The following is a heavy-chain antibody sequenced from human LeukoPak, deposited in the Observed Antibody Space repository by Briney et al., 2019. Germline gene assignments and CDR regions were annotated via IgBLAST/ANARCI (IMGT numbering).Heavy chain of an antibody. Sequence: SETLSLTCTVSGGSISSYYWSWIRQPPGKGLEWIGYIYYSGSTNYNPSLKSRVTISVDTSKNQFSLKLSSVTAADTAVYYCARVYPYCGGDCYSVGFDPWGQGTLVTASS. CDR1: GGSISSYY. V-gene: IGHV4-59*01. CDR3: ARVYPYCGGDCYSVGFDP. D-gene: IGHD2-21*02. J-gene: IGHJ5*02. CDR2: IYYSGST.